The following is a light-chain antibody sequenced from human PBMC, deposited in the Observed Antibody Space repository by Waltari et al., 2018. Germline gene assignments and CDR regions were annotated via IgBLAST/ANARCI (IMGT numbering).Light chain of an antibody. CDR2: TTN. J-gene: IGLJ3*02. CDR1: SSNIGNNF. CDR3: AVWDDSLNAWV. V-gene: IGLV1-44*01. Sequence: QSVLSQPPSASGTPGQTVTISCSGTSSNIGNNFVSWYRQVPGTAPKLLIYTTNQRPSGFPDRFSGSKSGTSASLALSGLLSEDEADYYCAVWDDSLNAWVFGGGTKLTVL.